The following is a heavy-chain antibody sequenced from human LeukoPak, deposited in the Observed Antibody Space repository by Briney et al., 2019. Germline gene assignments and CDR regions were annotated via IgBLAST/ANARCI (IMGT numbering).Heavy chain of an antibody. D-gene: IGHD3-3*01. J-gene: IGHJ4*02. V-gene: IGHV4-34*01. CDR1: DGSFSSYY. CDR3: ARLYDFWSGYPGYFDY. Sequence: NPSETLSLTCGVYDGSFSSYYWSWIRQPPGKGLEWIGEINHSGSTNYNPSLKSRLTISVDTSKNQFSLKLSSVTAADTAVYYCARLYDFWSGYPGYFDYWGQGILVTVSS. CDR2: INHSGST.